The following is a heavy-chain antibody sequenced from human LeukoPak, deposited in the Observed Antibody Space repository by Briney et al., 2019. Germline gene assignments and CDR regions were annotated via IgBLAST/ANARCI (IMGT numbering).Heavy chain of an antibody. V-gene: IGHV4-39*01. Sequence: SETLSLTCTVSGGSISNTNYYWGWIRQPPGKGLEWIGTIYYSGITYYNPSLKSRVTISVDTSKNQFSLKLSSVTAADTAVYYCAPGDFSGFWFDPWGRGTLVTVSS. J-gene: IGHJ5*02. CDR2: IYYSGIT. CDR1: GGSISNTNYY. CDR3: APGDFSGFWFDP. D-gene: IGHD3-10*01.